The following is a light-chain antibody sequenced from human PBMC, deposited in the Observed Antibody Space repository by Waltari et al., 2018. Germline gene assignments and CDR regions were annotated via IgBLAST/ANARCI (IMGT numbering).Light chain of an antibody. CDR1: QSVASY. V-gene: IGKV3-11*01. CDR2: DAS. Sequence: EIVLTQSPAILSLSPGERATLSCRASQSVASYLAWYQQKPGQAPRLLIYDASNRASGIPARFSGSGSGTDFTLTISSLEPEDVAFYYCQQYYSSSFTFGPGTKVDIK. CDR3: QQYYSSSFT. J-gene: IGKJ3*01.